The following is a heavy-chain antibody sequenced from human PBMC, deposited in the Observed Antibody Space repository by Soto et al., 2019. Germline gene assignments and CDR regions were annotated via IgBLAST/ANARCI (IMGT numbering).Heavy chain of an antibody. CDR2: IFPSYSDT. CDR3: ARKDKSGYFNWFDP. Sequence: RGESPEIPFRSSGYSFTSYWIAWVRQMPGKGLEWMGIIFPSYSDTRYSPSLQGQVTISADRSNSTVFLQWASLKASDTAVYFCARKDKSGYFNWFDPWGQGTLVTVSS. J-gene: IGHJ5*02. CDR1: GYSFTSYW. V-gene: IGHV5-51*01. D-gene: IGHD3-22*01.